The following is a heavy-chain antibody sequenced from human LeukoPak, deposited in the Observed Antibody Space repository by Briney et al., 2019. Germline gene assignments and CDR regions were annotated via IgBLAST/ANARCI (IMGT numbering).Heavy chain of an antibody. Sequence: GGSLRLSCAASGFNVTSNYMTWVRQARGKGLECVSVIYRGGNTEHADSVKGRFIISRHSVKNTVYLQMNSLRPEDTAVYYCAGPAAAGGHWGQGTLVTVST. CDR2: IYRGGNT. J-gene: IGHJ4*02. CDR3: AGPAAAGGH. D-gene: IGHD6-13*01. CDR1: GFNVTSNY. V-gene: IGHV3-53*04.